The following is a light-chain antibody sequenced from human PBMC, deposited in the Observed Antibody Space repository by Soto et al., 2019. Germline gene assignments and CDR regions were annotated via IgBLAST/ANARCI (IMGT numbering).Light chain of an antibody. Sequence: EIVMTQSPATLSVSPGERATLSCRASQSVSSNLAWYQQKPGQAPRILIYGASTRATGIPARFSGSGSGTEFTLTISSLQSEDFAVYYCQPYKNWPRTFGQGNKVDIK. J-gene: IGKJ1*01. V-gene: IGKV3-15*01. CDR1: QSVSSN. CDR3: QPYKNWPRT. CDR2: GAS.